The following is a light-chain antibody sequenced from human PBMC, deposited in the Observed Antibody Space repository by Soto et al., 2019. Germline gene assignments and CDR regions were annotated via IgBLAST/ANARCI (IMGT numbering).Light chain of an antibody. CDR1: QSLNSNF. CDR3: QQYDTSPPRYT. J-gene: IGKJ2*01. CDR2: AAS. Sequence: EIVLTQSPGTLSLSPGESATLSCRASQSLNSNFLAWYQQKPGQAPRLLVYAASSRATGIPARSSGSASGTFFTLTISSLEPEDFAVYYSQQYDTSPPRYTFGQGTKLEIK. V-gene: IGKV3-20*01.